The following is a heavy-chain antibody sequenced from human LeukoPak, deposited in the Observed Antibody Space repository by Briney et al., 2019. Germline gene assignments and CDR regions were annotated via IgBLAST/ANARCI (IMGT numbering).Heavy chain of an antibody. CDR2: INHSGST. Sequence: PSETLSLTCAVYGGSFSGYYWSWIRQPPGKGLEWIGEINHSGSTNYNPSLKSRVTISVDTSKKQFSLNLSSVTAADTAVYYCATAGGSYYSGWEFDSWGQGTLVTVSS. V-gene: IGHV4-34*01. CDR1: GGSFSGYY. J-gene: IGHJ4*02. CDR3: ATAGGSYYSGWEFDS. D-gene: IGHD2-15*01.